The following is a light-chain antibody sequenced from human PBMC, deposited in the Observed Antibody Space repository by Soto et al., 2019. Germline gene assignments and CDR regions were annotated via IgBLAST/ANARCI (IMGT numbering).Light chain of an antibody. CDR1: QSVSSN. J-gene: IGKJ5*01. CDR3: QQYNNWPPFT. Sequence: PGTLSLSPGERATLSCRASQSVSSNLAWYQQKPGQAPRLLIYDASARATGIPARFSGSGSGTEFTLTISSLRSEDFAVYYCQQYNNWPPFTFGQGTRLEIK. V-gene: IGKV3D-15*01. CDR2: DAS.